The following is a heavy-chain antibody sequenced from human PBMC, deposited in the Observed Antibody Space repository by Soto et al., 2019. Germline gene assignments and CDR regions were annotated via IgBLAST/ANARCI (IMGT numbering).Heavy chain of an antibody. D-gene: IGHD3-16*01. CDR1: GGSISSYY. V-gene: IGHV4-59*01. Sequence: SETLSLTCTVSGGSISSYYWSWIRQPPGKGLEWIGYIYYSGSTNYNPSLKSRVTISVDTSKNQFSLKLSSVTAADTAVYYCARDGGVPGTWDYGMDVWGQGTTVTVSS. CDR2: IYYSGST. CDR3: ARDGGVPGTWDYGMDV. J-gene: IGHJ6*02.